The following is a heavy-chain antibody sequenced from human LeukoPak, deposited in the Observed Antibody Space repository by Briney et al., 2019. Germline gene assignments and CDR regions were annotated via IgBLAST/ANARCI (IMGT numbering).Heavy chain of an antibody. V-gene: IGHV1-2*02. CDR2: INPNSGGT. J-gene: IGHJ3*02. CDR3: ARAINWNYGDAFDI. D-gene: IGHD1-7*01. CDR1: GYTFTGYY. Sequence: ASVKVSCKASGYTFTGYYMHWVRQAPGQGLEWMGWINPNSGGTNYAQKFQGRVTMTRDTSISTAYMELSRLRSDDTAVYYCARAINWNYGDAFDIWGQGTMVTVPS.